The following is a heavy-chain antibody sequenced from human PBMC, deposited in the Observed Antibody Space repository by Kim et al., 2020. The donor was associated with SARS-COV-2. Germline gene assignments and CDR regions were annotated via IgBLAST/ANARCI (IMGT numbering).Heavy chain of an antibody. Sequence: GESLKISCKGSGYSFTSYWIGWVRQMHGKGLEWKGIIYPGDSDTRYSPSFQGQVTISADKSISTAYLQWSSLKASDTAMYYCARRRDHLLTWFDPWGQGTLVTVSS. CDR2: IYPGDSDT. J-gene: IGHJ5*02. CDR1: GYSFTSYW. CDR3: ARRRDHLLTWFDP. V-gene: IGHV5-51*01.